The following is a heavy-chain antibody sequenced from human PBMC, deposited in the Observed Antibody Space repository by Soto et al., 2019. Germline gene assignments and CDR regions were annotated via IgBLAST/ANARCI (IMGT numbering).Heavy chain of an antibody. CDR1: GFTFSSYG. D-gene: IGHD3-16*01. CDR3: AKDLGHGGRGAFDI. CDR2: ISYDGSNK. J-gene: IGHJ3*02. Sequence: QVQLVESGGGVVQPGRSLRLSCAASGFTFSSYGMHWVRQAPGKGLEWVAVISYDGSNKYYADSVKGPFTLSRDNSKNTLYLQMNSLRDEDTAVYYCAKDLGHGGRGAFDIWGQGTMVTVSS. V-gene: IGHV3-30*18.